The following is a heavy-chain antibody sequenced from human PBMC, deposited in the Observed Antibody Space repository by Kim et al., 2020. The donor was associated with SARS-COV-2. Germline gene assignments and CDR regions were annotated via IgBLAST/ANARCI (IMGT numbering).Heavy chain of an antibody. D-gene: IGHD3-10*01. CDR2: IWYDGSNK. Sequence: GGSLRLSCAASGFTFSSYGMHWVRQAPGKGLEWVAVIWYDGSNKYYADSVKGRFTISRDNSKNTLYLQMNSLRAEDTAVYYCARDSGHYYGSGIFDYWGQGTLVTVSS. V-gene: IGHV3-33*08. J-gene: IGHJ4*02. CDR1: GFTFSSYG. CDR3: ARDSGHYYGSGIFDY.